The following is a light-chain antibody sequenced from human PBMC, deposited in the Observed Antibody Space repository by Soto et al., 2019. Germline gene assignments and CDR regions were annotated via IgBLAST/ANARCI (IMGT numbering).Light chain of an antibody. J-gene: IGLJ2*01. Sequence: QSVLTQPPSVSAAPGQKVTISCSGSSSNIGNNYVSWYQQVPGTAPRLLISDNDERPSGIPDRFSGSKSGTSATLGITGLQTGDEADYYCGTWDSSLSAVVFGGGTKLTVL. CDR3: GTWDSSLSAVV. CDR1: SSNIGNNY. V-gene: IGLV1-51*01. CDR2: DND.